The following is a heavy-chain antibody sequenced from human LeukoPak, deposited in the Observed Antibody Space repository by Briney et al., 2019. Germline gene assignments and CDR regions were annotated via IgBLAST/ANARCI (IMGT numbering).Heavy chain of an antibody. CDR1: GFTVNSTY. CDR2: IYSGGTT. Sequence: QAGGSLRLSCAASGFTVNSTYMSWVRQAPGKGLEWVSIIYSGGTTYYADSVKGRFTISRDNSKNTLFLQMNSPGADDTAVYYCAKISGVGSGSYYWFDPWGQGTLVTVSS. V-gene: IGHV3-66*01. J-gene: IGHJ5*02. D-gene: IGHD3-10*01. CDR3: AKISGVGSGSYYWFDP.